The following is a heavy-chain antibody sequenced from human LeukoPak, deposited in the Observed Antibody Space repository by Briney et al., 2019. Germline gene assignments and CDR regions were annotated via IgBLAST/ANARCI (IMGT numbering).Heavy chain of an antibody. CDR2: IKQDGSEK. Sequence: GGSLRLSCAASGFTFSSYWMSWVRQAPGKGLEWVANIKQDGSEKYYVDSVKGRFTISRDNAKNSLYLQMNSLRAEDTAVYYCARMEHVLRYFDWPGGFDYWGQGTLVTVSS. CDR3: ARMEHVLRYFDWPGGFDY. J-gene: IGHJ4*02. CDR1: GFTFSSYW. V-gene: IGHV3-7*01. D-gene: IGHD3-9*01.